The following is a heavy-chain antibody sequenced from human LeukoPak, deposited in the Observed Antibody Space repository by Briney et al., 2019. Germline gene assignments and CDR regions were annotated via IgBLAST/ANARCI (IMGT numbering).Heavy chain of an antibody. CDR1: GGSIRSSTYY. D-gene: IGHD1-26*01. CDR3: ARTFGTYQYYFDY. V-gene: IGHV4-39*07. CDR2: IYYNGNT. J-gene: IGHJ4*02. Sequence: SETLSLTCTVSGGSIRSSTYYWGWIRQPRGKGLEWIGSIYYNGNTYYNPSLESRVTMSVDTSKNHFSLKLTSVSADTAVYYCARTFGTYQYYFDYWGQGSLVAVSS.